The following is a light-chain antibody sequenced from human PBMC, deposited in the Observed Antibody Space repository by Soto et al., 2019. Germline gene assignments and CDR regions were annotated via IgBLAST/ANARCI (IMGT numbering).Light chain of an antibody. Sequence: QSVLTQPPSVSAAPGQKVTISCSGSSSNIGSKYVSWYQQVPGTAPKLLIFENNKRPSGIPDRFSGSKSGTSATLGITGLQTGDEADYYCGTGDSGLSGGGVFGGGTKVTVL. V-gene: IGLV1-51*02. CDR1: SSNIGSKY. CDR2: ENN. CDR3: GTGDSGLSGGGV. J-gene: IGLJ3*02.